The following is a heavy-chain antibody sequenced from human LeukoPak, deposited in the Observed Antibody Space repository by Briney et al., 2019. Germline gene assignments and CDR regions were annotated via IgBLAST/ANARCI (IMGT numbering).Heavy chain of an antibody. CDR2: IYYSGST. V-gene: IGHV4-30-4*01. J-gene: IGHJ4*02. Sequence: PSETLSLTCTVSGGSISSGDYYWSWIRQPPGKGLEWIGYIYYSGSTYYNPSLKSRVTISVDTSKNQFSLKLSSVTAADTAVYYCARVRRDERRPGSGVDYFDYWGQGTLVTVSS. CDR1: GGSISSGDYY. CDR3: ARVRRDERRPGSGVDYFDY. D-gene: IGHD1-1*01.